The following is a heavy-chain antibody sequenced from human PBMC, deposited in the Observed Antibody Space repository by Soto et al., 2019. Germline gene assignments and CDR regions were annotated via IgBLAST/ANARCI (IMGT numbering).Heavy chain of an antibody. CDR3: ARDPRPYGGNSPIDY. D-gene: IGHD4-17*01. CDR2: INSDGSIT. Sequence: GGSLRLSYAASGFSFSTYWMHWVRQAPEKGLVWVSRINSDGSITNYADSVRGRFTISRDNAKNTLYLQMNSLRAEDTAVYYCARDPRPYGGNSPIDYWGRGTLVTVSS. V-gene: IGHV3-74*01. J-gene: IGHJ4*02. CDR1: GFSFSTYW.